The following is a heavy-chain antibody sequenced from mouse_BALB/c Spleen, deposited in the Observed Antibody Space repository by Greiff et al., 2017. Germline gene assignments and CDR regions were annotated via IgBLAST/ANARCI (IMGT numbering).Heavy chain of an antibody. D-gene: IGHD2-3*01. Sequence: QVQLKESGAELVMPGASVKMSCKASGYTFTDYWMHWVKQRPGQGLEWIGAIDTSDSYTSYNQKFKGKATLTVDESSSTAYMQLSSLTSEDSAVYYCARWGRLLSYYAMDYWGQGTSVTVSS. CDR2: IDTSDSYT. CDR1: GYTFTDYW. CDR3: ARWGRLLSYYAMDY. J-gene: IGHJ4*01. V-gene: IGHV1-69*01.